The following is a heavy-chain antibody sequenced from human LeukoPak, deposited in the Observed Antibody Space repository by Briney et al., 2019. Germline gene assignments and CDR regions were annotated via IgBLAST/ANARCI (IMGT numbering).Heavy chain of an antibody. CDR2: ISGSGGST. J-gene: IGHJ4*02. D-gene: IGHD2-15*01. V-gene: IGHV3-23*01. CDR3: AKGSRGGPQEPDY. Sequence: GGSLRLSCAASGFTFSSYAMSWVRQAPGKGLEWVSAISGSGGSTYYADSVKGRFTIPRDNSKNTLCLQMNSLRAEDTAVYYCAKGSRGGPQEPDYWGQGTLVTVSS. CDR1: GFTFSSYA.